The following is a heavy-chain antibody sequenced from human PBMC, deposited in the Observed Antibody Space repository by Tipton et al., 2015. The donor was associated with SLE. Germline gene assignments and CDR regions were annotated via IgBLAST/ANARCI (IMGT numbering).Heavy chain of an antibody. CDR1: GASIARGCLY. J-gene: IGHJ4*02. D-gene: IGHD2-15*01. CDR3: ARGHCFAGSCYSFDY. Sequence: TLSLTCTVSGASIARGCLYWSWIRQPAGKGLEWVGHIHTSGPIYPTWSPNYNPSLKSLVTISLDTSKNQFPLRLNSVTAADTAVYYCARGHCFAGSCYSFDYGGREALVSVSS. V-gene: IGHV4-61*09. CDR2: IHTSGPIYPTWSP.